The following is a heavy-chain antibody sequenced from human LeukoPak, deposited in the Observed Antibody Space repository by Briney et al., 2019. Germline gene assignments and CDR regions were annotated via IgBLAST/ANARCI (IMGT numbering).Heavy chain of an antibody. CDR2: ICVTGDT. CDR1: GFTFSKDD. V-gene: IGHV3-13*01. CDR3: TKEFCGSRAACAGGSYYDF. J-gene: IGHJ2*01. Sequence: GGSLRLSCAASGFTFSKDDFHWVRQAPGKGLEWVAAICVTGDTYYADSVKGRVTISREASANSLHLQMRTLGAGDTALYHCTKEFCGSRAACAGGSYYDFWGRGALVTVSS. D-gene: IGHD2-15*01.